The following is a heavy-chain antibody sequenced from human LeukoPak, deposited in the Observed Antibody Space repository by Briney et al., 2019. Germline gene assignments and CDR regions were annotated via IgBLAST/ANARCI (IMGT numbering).Heavy chain of an antibody. D-gene: IGHD6-19*01. CDR1: GGSISSYY. CDR3: AREAVAGTVLDY. J-gene: IGHJ4*02. V-gene: IGHV4-59*12. Sequence: SETLSLTCTVSGGSISSYYWSWIRQPPGKGLEWIGYIYYSGSTNYNPSLKSRVTISVDTSKNQFSLKLSSVTAADTAVYYCAREAVAGTVLDYWGQGTLVTVSS. CDR2: IYYSGST.